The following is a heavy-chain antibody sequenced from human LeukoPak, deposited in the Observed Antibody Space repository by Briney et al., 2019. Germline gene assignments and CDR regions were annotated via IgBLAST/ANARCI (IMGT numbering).Heavy chain of an antibody. D-gene: IGHD3-16*02. J-gene: IGHJ4*02. V-gene: IGHV1-8*01. CDR1: GYTFTSYD. Sequence: ASVKVSCKASGYTFTSYDINWVRQATGQWLEWMGWMNPNSGNTGYAQKFQGRVTMTRNTSISTAYMELSSLRSEDTAVYYCARAPVAFGGVIVILLVDWGQGTLVTVSS. CDR3: ARAPVAFGGVIVILLVD. CDR2: MNPNSGNT.